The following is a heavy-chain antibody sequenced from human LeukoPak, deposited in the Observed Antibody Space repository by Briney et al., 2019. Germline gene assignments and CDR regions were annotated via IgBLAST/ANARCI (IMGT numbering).Heavy chain of an antibody. CDR1: GFTFSNYW. D-gene: IGHD1-26*01. V-gene: IGHV3-7*01. CDR3: ARLVGATNY. J-gene: IGHJ4*02. CDR2: IKQDGSEK. Sequence: PGGSLRLSCVASGFTFSNYWMSWVRQAPGKGLEWVANIKQDGSEKYYVDSVKGRLTISRDNAKNSLYLQMNSLRAEDTAVYYCARLVGATNYWGQGTLVTVSS.